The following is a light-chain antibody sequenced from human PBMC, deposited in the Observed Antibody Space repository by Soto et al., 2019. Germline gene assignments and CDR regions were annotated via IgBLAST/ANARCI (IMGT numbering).Light chain of an antibody. Sequence: QSVLTQPASVSGSPGQSITISCTGTNTDVGGYKYVSWYQHHPGKAPKLILYEFRNRPSGVSNRFSGSKSGNTASLTISGLQADDEADCYCVSYTSSTTYVFGTGTKVTVL. CDR2: EFR. J-gene: IGLJ1*01. CDR3: VSYTSSTTYV. CDR1: NTDVGGYKY. V-gene: IGLV2-14*01.